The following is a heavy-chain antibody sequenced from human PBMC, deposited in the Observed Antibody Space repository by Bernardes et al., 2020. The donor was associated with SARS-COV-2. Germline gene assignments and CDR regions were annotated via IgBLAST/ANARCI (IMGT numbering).Heavy chain of an antibody. CDR2: IIPIFGTA. V-gene: IGHV1-69*13. Sequence: SEKVSCKASGGTFSSYAIIWVRQAPGQGLEWMGGIIPIFGTANYAQKFQGRVTITADESTSTAYMELSSLRSEDTAVYYCASLATAAFDIWGQGTMVTVSS. CDR1: GGTFSSYA. J-gene: IGHJ3*02. D-gene: IGHD1-26*01. CDR3: ASLATAAFDI.